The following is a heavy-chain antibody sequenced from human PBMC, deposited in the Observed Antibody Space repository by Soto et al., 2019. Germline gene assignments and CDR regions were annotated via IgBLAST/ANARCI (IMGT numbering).Heavy chain of an antibody. V-gene: IGHV3-23*01. D-gene: IGHD6-13*01. J-gene: IGHJ4*02. CDR1: GFTVSSYA. CDR2: ISGSGGST. CDR3: AKESGQQLVPPFDY. Sequence: GGSLRISCAACGFTVSSYAMSWVRQAPGKGLEWVSAISGSGGSTYYADSVKGRFTISRDNSKNTLYLQMNSLRAEDTAVYYCAKESGQQLVPPFDYWGQGTLVTVSS.